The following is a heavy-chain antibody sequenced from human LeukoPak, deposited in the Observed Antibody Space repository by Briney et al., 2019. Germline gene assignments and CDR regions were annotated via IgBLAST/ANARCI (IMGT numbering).Heavy chain of an antibody. CDR3: ARGGWRPDP. V-gene: IGHV3-7*01. J-gene: IGHJ5*02. CDR1: GFIYSDYW. Sequence: PGGSLRLSCAASGFIYSDYWMSWVRQAPGTGLEWVANIKTDGSEKYYVDSVKGRFTTSRDNAKNSLYLQMSSLRAEDTAVYYCARGGWRPDPWGQGTLVTVSS. CDR2: IKTDGSEK. D-gene: IGHD6-19*01.